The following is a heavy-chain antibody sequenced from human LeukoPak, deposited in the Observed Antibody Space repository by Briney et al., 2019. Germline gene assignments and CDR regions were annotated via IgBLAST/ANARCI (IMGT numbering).Heavy chain of an antibody. CDR2: INPNSGGT. V-gene: IGHV1-2*02. CDR1: GYTFSGYY. CDR3: VRDMGRYSGYDYDY. D-gene: IGHD5-12*01. J-gene: IGHJ4*02. Sequence: ASVKVSCKASGYTFSGYYMHWVRQAPGQGLEWMGWINPNSGGTNYAQKFQGRVTMTRDTSISTAYMELSRLRSDDTAVYYCVRDMGRYSGYDYDYWGQGTLVTASS.